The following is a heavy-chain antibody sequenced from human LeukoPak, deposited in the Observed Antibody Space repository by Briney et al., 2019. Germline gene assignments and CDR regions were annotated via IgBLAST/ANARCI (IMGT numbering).Heavy chain of an antibody. J-gene: IGHJ4*02. V-gene: IGHV3-30*04. CDR3: ARDILGSGGTYDFDY. Sequence: GRSLRLSCAASGFTFSSFPMHWVRQAPGEGLEWVALISSDGRNRHYPDSVRGRFTISRDNSKSTLYLQMNSLRPEDTALYYCARDILGSGGTYDFDYWGQGTLVTVSP. CDR2: ISSDGRNR. D-gene: IGHD1-26*01. CDR1: GFTFSSFP.